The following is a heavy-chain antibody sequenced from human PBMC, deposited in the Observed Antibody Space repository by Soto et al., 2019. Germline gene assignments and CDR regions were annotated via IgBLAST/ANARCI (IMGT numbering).Heavy chain of an antibody. CDR3: AGTNDYGDYVYLGLGY. CDR2: IDPSDSQT. CDR1: GYSFTRYW. V-gene: IGHV5-10-1*03. D-gene: IGHD4-17*01. J-gene: IGHJ4*02. Sequence: EVQLVQSGPEVKKPGESLRISCKGSGYSFTRYWITWVRQMPGKGLEWMGRIDPSDSQTNYSPSFQGHGTISADKSISTVYLQWNSLKASDSAMYYCAGTNDYGDYVYLGLGYWGQGTLVTVAS.